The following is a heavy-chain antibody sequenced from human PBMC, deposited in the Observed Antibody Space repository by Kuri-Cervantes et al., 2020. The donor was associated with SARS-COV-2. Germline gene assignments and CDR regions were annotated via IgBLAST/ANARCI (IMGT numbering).Heavy chain of an antibody. CDR3: ARLSYYYDSSGYYGGNWFDP. Sequence: SERLSLACTVSGYSISSGYYGGWIRQPPGKGLEWIGSIYHSGSTYYNPSLKSRVTISVDTSKNQFSLKLSSVTAADTAVYYCARLSYYYDSSGYYGGNWFDPWGQGTLVTVSS. CDR2: IYHSGST. CDR1: GYSISSGYY. V-gene: IGHV4-38-2*02. D-gene: IGHD3-22*01. J-gene: IGHJ5*02.